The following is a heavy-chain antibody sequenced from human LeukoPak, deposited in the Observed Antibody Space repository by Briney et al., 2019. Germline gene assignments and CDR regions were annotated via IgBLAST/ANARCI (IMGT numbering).Heavy chain of an antibody. CDR3: AKSIPTIAVAVSTRQ. CDR1: GFTFGSYG. D-gene: IGHD6-19*01. V-gene: IGHV3-30*02. Sequence: GGSLRLSCAASGFTFGSYGMHWVRQAPGKGLEWVANIKQDGSEKYYVDSVKGRFTISRDNSKNTLYLQMNSLRAEDTAVYYCAKSIPTIAVAVSTRQWGQGTLVTVSS. J-gene: IGHJ4*02. CDR2: IKQDGSEK.